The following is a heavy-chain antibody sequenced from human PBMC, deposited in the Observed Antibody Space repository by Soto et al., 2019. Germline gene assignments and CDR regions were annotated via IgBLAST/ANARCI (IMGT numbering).Heavy chain of an antibody. V-gene: IGHV4-31*03. Sequence: SVTLSLTCSVCCGSISRGGYYGSWTRQHPGKGLEWIGYIYYSGSTYYNPSLKSRVTISVDTSKNQFSLKLSSVTAADTAVYYCARVLRFLVRFTADIDMDAWGKENTLT. D-gene: IGHD3-3*01. CDR1: CGSISRGGYY. J-gene: IGHJ6*03. CDR3: ARVLRFLVRFTADIDMDA. CDR2: IYYSGST.